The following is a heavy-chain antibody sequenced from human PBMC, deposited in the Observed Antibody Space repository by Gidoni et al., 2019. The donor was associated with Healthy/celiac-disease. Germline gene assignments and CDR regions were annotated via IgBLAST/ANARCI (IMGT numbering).Heavy chain of an antibody. Sequence: EVQLLESGGGLVQPGGSLRLSCAASGFTFSSDAMSWVRQDPGKGLEWVSAISGSGGSTYYADSVKGRFTISRDNSKNTLYLQMNSLRAEDTAVYYCAKDRDSSGYYDYWGQGTLVTVSS. CDR2: ISGSGGST. CDR3: AKDRDSSGYYDY. V-gene: IGHV3-23*01. J-gene: IGHJ4*02. D-gene: IGHD3-22*01. CDR1: GFTFSSDA.